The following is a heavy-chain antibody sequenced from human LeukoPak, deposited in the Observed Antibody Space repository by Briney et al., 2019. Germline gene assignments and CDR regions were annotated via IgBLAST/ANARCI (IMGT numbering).Heavy chain of an antibody. CDR3: VRDHSGWSLDP. D-gene: IGHD6-19*01. CDR2: ISDSGTTK. CDR1: GFTFSGYE. J-gene: IGHJ5*02. Sequence: PGGSLRLSCAASGFTFSGYEMNWVRQAPGKGLEWVSYISDSGTTKYYADSVKGRVTISRDNAKNSLYLQMNSLRAEDTAVYYCVRDHSGWSLDPWGQGTLVTVSS. V-gene: IGHV3-48*03.